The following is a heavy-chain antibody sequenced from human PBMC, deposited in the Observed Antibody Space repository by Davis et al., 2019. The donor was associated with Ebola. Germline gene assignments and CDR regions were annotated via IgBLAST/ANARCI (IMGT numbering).Heavy chain of an antibody. D-gene: IGHD4-11*01. CDR3: ARLDYSGHYFDY. CDR2: INTGNGNT. Sequence: ASVKVSCKTSGYSFTNYAVHWVRQAPGQRLEWMGWINTGNGNTEYSQKFQGRVTITRDTSASTAYMELSSLRSEDTAVYFCARLDYSGHYFDYWGQGTLVTVSS. CDR1: GYSFTNYA. V-gene: IGHV1-3*04. J-gene: IGHJ4*02.